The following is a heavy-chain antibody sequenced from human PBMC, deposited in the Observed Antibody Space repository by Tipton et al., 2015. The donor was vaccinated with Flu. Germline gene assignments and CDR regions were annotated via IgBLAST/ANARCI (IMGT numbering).Heavy chain of an antibody. J-gene: IGHJ4*02. CDR1: GFTFSSYW. CDR2: IKQDGSEK. Sequence: SLRLSCAASGFTFSSYWMSWVRQAPGKGLEWVANIKQDGSEKYYVDSVKGRLTISRDNAKNSLYLQMNSLRAEDTAVYYCARYNWNDEEVLDYWGQGTLVTVSS. CDR3: ARYNWNDEEVLDY. D-gene: IGHD1-1*01. V-gene: IGHV3-7*01.